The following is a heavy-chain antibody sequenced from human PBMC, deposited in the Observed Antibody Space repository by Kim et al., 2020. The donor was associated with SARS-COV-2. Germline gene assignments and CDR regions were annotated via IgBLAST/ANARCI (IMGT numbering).Heavy chain of an antibody. CDR2: IIPFFDTT. CDR3: ASRFFDSSGNYHDF. Sequence: SVKVSCKASGGTFGTYPISWVRHAPGQGLEWMGGIIPFFDTTNYAPKFQGRVTMTADDSTRTTYMELSSLKSGDTAVYFCASRFFDSSGNYHDFWGQGT. D-gene: IGHD3-22*01. V-gene: IGHV1-69*13. J-gene: IGHJ4*02. CDR1: GGTFGTYP.